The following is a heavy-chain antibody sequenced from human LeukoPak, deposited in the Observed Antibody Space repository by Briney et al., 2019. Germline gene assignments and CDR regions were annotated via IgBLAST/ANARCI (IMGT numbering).Heavy chain of an antibody. CDR1: GGSISSYY. CDR2: IYYSGST. V-gene: IGHV4-59*01. D-gene: IGHD1-7*01. Sequence: SETLSLTCTVSGGSISSYYWSWIRQPPGKGLEWFGYIYYSGSTNYNPSLKSRVTISVDTSKNQFSLKLSSVTAADTAVYYCARDRLELGYYYYGMDVWGQGTTVTVSS. CDR3: ARDRLELGYYYYGMDV. J-gene: IGHJ6*02.